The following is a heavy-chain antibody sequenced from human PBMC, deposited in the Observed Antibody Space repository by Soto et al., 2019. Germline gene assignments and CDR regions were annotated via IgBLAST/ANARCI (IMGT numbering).Heavy chain of an antibody. CDR3: AKGVITPGNLVVDF. J-gene: IGHJ4*02. CDR2: IYYSGST. V-gene: IGHV4-30-4*01. D-gene: IGHD1-20*01. Sequence: QVQLQESGPGLVKPSQTLSLTCTVSGGSLSSGDYFWSWIRQPPGMGLECIGYIYYSGSTYYNSSLKSRVTISLDTSKNQFSLKLRSVTVADTAVYYCAKGVITPGNLVVDFWGQGILVTVSS. CDR1: GGSLSSGDYF.